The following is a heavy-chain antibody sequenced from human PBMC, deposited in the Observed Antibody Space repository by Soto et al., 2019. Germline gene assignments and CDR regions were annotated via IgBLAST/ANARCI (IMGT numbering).Heavy chain of an antibody. CDR3: GRGRSGQIVVFY. D-gene: IGHD5-12*01. CDR2: IGPESGAT. Sequence: RASVKVSCKASGYTFTGHYIHWVRQAPEQGPEWMGEIGPESGATRYAQKFQGRVTMIRDMSITTVYMELNNLSPDDTAVYYCGRGRSGQIVVFYWGQGTPVTV. J-gene: IGHJ4*02. V-gene: IGHV1-2*02. CDR1: GYTFTGHY.